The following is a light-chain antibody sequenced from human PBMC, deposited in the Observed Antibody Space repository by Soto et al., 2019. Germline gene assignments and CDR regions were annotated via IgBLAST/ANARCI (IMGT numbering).Light chain of an antibody. Sequence: LMTQSPLSLPVTPGEPASISCRSSQSRGSNFLAWYQHKPGQAPRLLIYASSNRATGIPDRFSGSASGTDFTLTINRLEPEDFAVYYCQLYGISPHFGQGTRLEIK. CDR2: ASS. V-gene: IGKV3-20*01. CDR3: QLYGISPH. CDR1: QSRGSNF. J-gene: IGKJ5*01.